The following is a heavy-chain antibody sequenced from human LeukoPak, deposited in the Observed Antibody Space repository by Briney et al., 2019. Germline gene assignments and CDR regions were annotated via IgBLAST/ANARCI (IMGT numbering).Heavy chain of an antibody. V-gene: IGHV3-9*01. CDR1: GFTFDDYA. Sequence: GGSLRLSCAASGFTFDDYAMHWVRQAPGKGLEWVSGISWNSGSIGYADSVKGRFTISRDNAKNSLYLQMNSLRAEDTAVYYCAREYYYDSSGRFDYWGQGTLVTVSS. CDR3: AREYYYDSSGRFDY. D-gene: IGHD3-22*01. CDR2: ISWNSGSI. J-gene: IGHJ4*02.